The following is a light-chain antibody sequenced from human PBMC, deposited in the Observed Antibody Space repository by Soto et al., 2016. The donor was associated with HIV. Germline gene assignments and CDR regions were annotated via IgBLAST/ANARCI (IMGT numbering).Light chain of an antibody. J-gene: IGKJ1*01. CDR3: QQYYTYT. CDR2: KAS. CDR1: QNINIW. V-gene: IGKV1-5*03. Sequence: DIQMTQSPSTLSASVGDRVTITCRASQNINIWVAWYQQKPGKPPKLLIYKASTLEDGVPSRFSGNASGTEFTLTIISLQPDDFATYYRQQYYTYTFGQGTKVDMK.